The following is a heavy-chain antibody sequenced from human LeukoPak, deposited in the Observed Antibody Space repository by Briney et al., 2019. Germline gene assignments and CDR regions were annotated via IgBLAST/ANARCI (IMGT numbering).Heavy chain of an antibody. CDR3: ARERVRIAVAGAFDY. V-gene: IGHV4-30-4*08. J-gene: IGHJ4*02. CDR2: IYYSGST. D-gene: IGHD6-19*01. CDR1: GGSISSGDYY. Sequence: SQTLSLTCTVSGGSISSGDYYWSWIRQPPGKGLVWIGYIYYSGSTYYNPSLKSRVTISVDTSKNQFSLKLSSVTAADTAVYYCARERVRIAVAGAFDYWGQGTLVTVSS.